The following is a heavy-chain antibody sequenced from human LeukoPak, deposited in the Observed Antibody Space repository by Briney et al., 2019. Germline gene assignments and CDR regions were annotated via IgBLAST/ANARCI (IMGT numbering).Heavy chain of an antibody. CDR2: INSNGGST. D-gene: IGHD3-10*01. Sequence: GGSLRLSCAASGFTFTSYAMNWVRQAPGKGLEWASSINSNGGSTYYIDSVKGRFTVSRDNSKNALYLQMNSLRAEDTAVYYCAKVARGAPTDYWGQGTLVAVSS. CDR1: GFTFTSYA. J-gene: IGHJ4*02. CDR3: AKVARGAPTDY. V-gene: IGHV3-23*01.